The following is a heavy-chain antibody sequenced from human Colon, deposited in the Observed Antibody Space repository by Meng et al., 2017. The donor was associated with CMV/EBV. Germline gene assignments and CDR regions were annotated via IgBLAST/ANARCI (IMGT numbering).Heavy chain of an antibody. D-gene: IGHD2-2*02. Sequence: GGSLRLSCAASGFTFSSYWMNWVRQAPGKGLEWVSSISSSSSYIYYADSVKGRFTISRDNAKNSLYLQMNSLRAEDTAVYYCARVQYCSSTSCYTCDAWGQGTTVTVSS. V-gene: IGHV3-21*01. CDR1: GFTFSSYW. J-gene: IGHJ6*02. CDR2: ISSSSSYI. CDR3: ARVQYCSSTSCYTCDA.